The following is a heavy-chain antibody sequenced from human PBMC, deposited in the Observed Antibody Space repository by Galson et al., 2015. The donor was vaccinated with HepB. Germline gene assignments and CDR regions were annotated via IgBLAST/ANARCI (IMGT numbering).Heavy chain of an antibody. D-gene: IGHD4-17*01. Sequence: SVKVSCKASGYTFTSYAMHWVRQAPGQRLEWMGWTSAYNGNTNYAQKLQGRVTMTTDTSTSTAYMELRSLRSDDTAVYYCARDAEFLYGDYFNGDYWGQGTLVTVSS. V-gene: IGHV1-18*01. J-gene: IGHJ4*02. CDR2: TSAYNGNT. CDR1: GYTFTSYA. CDR3: ARDAEFLYGDYFNGDY.